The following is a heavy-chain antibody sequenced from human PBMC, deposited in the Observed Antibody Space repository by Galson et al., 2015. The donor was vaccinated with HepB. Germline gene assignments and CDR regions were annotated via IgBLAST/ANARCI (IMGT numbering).Heavy chain of an antibody. CDR3: AKENSSSWPRRYYFDY. J-gene: IGHJ4*02. D-gene: IGHD6-13*01. V-gene: IGHV3-30*18. CDR2: ISYDGSNK. Sequence: SLRLSCAASGFTFSSYGMHWVRQAPGTGLEWVAVISYDGSNKYYADSVKGRFTISRDNSKNTLYLQMNSLRAEDTAVYYCAKENSSSWPRRYYFDYWGQGTLVTVSS. CDR1: GFTFSSYG.